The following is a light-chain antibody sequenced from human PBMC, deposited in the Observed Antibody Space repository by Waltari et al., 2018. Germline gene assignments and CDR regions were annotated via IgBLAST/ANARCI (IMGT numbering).Light chain of an antibody. V-gene: IGLV1-47*01. CDR1: ISNIGTHY. Sequence: QSVLTQPPSASGTPGQSVTISCSGSISNIGTHYVYWYQQLPGTAPKLLIYLTHQRPAGVADRFSASKSGTSASLAISGLRFEDEADYYCATRDEGPTVVFGGGTKLTVL. CDR2: LTH. CDR3: ATRDEGPTVV. J-gene: IGLJ2*01.